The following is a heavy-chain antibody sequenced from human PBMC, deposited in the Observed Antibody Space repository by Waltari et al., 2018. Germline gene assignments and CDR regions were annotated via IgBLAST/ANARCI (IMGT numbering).Heavy chain of an antibody. V-gene: IGHV3-23*01. CDR3: AKEYKD. CDR1: GFTFGDYA. J-gene: IGHJ4*01. D-gene: IGHD1-20*01. Sequence: EVQLLVSGGGLVQPGGSLGLSCAASGFTFGDYAMSWVRQAPGKGLEWVSAISGSGVTTYYADSVKGRFTISREYTKNTLDLQMNRLRGEETAIYYWAKEYKDWGQGTLVTVSS. CDR2: ISGSGVTT.